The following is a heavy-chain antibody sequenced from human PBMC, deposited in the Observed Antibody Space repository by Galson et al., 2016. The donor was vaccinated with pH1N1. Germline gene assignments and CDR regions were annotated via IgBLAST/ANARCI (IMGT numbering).Heavy chain of an antibody. D-gene: IGHD6-19*01. Sequence: SLRLSCAVSGFSFSNYNMHWVRQAPGKGLEWVSYISATSGSKYYADSVKGRFTISRDNGKNTLFLQMNSLRVEDTAIYYCARVRSLYMQVAGDSDYWGHGTLVTVSS. CDR1: GFSFSNYN. CDR3: ARVRSLYMQVAGDSDY. J-gene: IGHJ4*01. V-gene: IGHV3-48*01. CDR2: ISATSGSK.